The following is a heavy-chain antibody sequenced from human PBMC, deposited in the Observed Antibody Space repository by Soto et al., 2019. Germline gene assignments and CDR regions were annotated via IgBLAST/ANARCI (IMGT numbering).Heavy chain of an antibody. CDR3: AKTITTLGMSSSRAREALIDN. V-gene: IGHV3-30*18. CDR2: ISNEGSSQ. CDR1: GFSFRRYD. J-gene: IGHJ4*02. Sequence: QVQLVESGGGVVQPGTSLRLPCAASGFSFRRYDMHWVRQAPGKGLEWLAVISNEGSSQHYADSVKGRFTISRDNAENTLSLLMDSLRPEDTAVYYCAKTITTLGMSSSRAREALIDNWGQGTLVTVSS. D-gene: IGHD3-3*01.